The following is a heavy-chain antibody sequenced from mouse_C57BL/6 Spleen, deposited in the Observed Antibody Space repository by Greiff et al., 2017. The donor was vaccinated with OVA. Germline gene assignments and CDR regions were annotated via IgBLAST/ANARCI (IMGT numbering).Heavy chain of an antibody. CDR2: INPSTGGT. J-gene: IGHJ4*01. D-gene: IGHD4-1*01. Sequence: EVQLQQSGPELVKPGASVKISCKASGYSFTGYYMNWVKQSPEKSLEWIGEINPSTGGTTYNQKFKAKATLTVDKSSSTAYMQLKSLTSEDSAVYYCASNWAYAMDYWGQGTSVTVSS. V-gene: IGHV1-42*01. CDR1: GYSFTGYY. CDR3: ASNWAYAMDY.